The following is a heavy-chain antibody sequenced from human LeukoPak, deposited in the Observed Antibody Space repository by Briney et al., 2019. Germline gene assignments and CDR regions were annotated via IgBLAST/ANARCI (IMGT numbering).Heavy chain of an antibody. D-gene: IGHD4-17*01. Sequence: GGSLRLSCAASGFTFSDYYMSWIRQAPGKGLEWVSYISSSGSTIYYADSVKGRFTISRDNAKNSLYLQMNSLRAEDTAVYYCARAVTTVTENWFDPWGQGTLVTVSS. J-gene: IGHJ5*02. CDR1: GFTFSDYY. CDR2: ISSSGSTI. CDR3: ARAVTTVTENWFDP. V-gene: IGHV3-11*01.